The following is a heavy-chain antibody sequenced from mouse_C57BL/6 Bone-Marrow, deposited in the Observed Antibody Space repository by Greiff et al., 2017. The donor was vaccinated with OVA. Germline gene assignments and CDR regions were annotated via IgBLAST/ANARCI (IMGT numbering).Heavy chain of an antibody. V-gene: IGHV1-59*01. Sequence: VQLQQPGAELVRPGTSVKLSCKASGYTFTSYWMHWVKQRPGQGLEWIGVIDPSASYTNYNQKFKGKATLTVDPSSSTAYMQLSSLTSESSAVYDCARPPFITTVDWFAYWSQGTLVTVSA. J-gene: IGHJ3*01. CDR3: ARPPFITTVDWFAY. CDR2: IDPSASYT. CDR1: GYTFTSYW. D-gene: IGHD1-1*01.